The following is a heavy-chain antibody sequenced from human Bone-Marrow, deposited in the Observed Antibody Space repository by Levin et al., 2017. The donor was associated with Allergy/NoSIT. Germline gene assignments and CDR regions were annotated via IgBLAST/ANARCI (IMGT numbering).Heavy chain of an antibody. J-gene: IGHJ5*02. V-gene: IGHV2-5*02. CDR3: AHSHTPSGNWVKNWLDP. Sequence: SGPTLVKPTQTLTLTCTFSGFSLSTSGVSVGWIRQPPGKALEWLALIYWDDDKRYSPSLKSRLTITKDTSKNQVVLTMTNMDPMDTATYYCAHSHTPSGNWVKNWLDPWGQGTLVTVSS. CDR2: IYWDDDK. D-gene: IGHD1-26*01. CDR1: GFSLSTSGVS.